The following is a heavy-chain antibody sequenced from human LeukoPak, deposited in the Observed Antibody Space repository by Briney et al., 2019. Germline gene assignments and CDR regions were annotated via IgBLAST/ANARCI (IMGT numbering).Heavy chain of an antibody. V-gene: IGHV1-69*05. Sequence: SVKVSCKASGGTFSSYAISWVRQAPGQGLEWMGGIIPISGTANYAQKFQGRVTITTDESTSTAYMELSSLRSEDTAVYYCARDYYDSSGFDYWGQGTLVTVSS. J-gene: IGHJ4*02. CDR2: IIPISGTA. D-gene: IGHD3-22*01. CDR1: GGTFSSYA. CDR3: ARDYYDSSGFDY.